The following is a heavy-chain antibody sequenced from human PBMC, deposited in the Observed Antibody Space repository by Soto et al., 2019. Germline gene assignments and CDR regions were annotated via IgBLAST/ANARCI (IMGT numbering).Heavy chain of an antibody. CDR3: ARMWYSSSWRSVYMDV. CDR2: IDWDDDK. V-gene: IGHV2-70*11. CDR1: GFSLSTSGMC. Sequence: SGPTLVNPTQTLTLTCTFSGFSLSTSGMCVSWIRQPPGKALEWLARIDWDDDKYYSTSLKTRLTISKDTSKNQVVLTMTNMEPGDTATYYCARMWYSSSWRSVYMDVWGKGTTVTVSS. D-gene: IGHD6-13*01. J-gene: IGHJ6*03.